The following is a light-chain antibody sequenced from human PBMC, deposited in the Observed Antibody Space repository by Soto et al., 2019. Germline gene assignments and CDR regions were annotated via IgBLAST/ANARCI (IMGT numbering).Light chain of an antibody. J-gene: IGLJ3*02. CDR2: DNN. Sequence: QSVLTQPPSVSAAPGQKVTISCSGSSSNIGNNYVSWYQQLPGTAPKLLIYDNNKRPSGIPDRFSGSKSGTSATLGITGLQTGDEADYYCGTCDSSLSAWVFGGGTKLTVL. CDR3: GTCDSSLSAWV. V-gene: IGLV1-51*01. CDR1: SSNIGNNY.